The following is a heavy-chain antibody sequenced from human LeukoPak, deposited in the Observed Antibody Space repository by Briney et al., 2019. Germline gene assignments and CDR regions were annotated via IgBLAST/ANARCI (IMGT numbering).Heavy chain of an antibody. Sequence: GGSLRLSCAASGFTFSSYAMSWVPQAPGKGLEWVSAISGSGGSTYYADSVNGRFTISRENPKNTLYLQMNSLRAEDTAVYYCAKEKYYGSDWGQGTLVTVSS. CDR3: AKEKYYGSD. D-gene: IGHD3-10*01. V-gene: IGHV3-23*01. CDR2: ISGSGGST. CDR1: GFTFSSYA. J-gene: IGHJ4*02.